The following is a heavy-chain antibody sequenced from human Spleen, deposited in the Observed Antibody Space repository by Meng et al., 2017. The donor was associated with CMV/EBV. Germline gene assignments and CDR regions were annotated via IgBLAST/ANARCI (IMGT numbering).Heavy chain of an antibody. CDR3: IRDRRFFDNYYVMDV. D-gene: IGHD3-10*02. CDR2: ISSSSSYI. J-gene: IGHJ6*02. V-gene: IGHV3-21*01. CDR1: GFTFSSYS. Sequence: GGSLRLSCAASGFTFSSYSMNWVRQAPGKGLEWVSSISSSSSYIYYADSVKGRFTISRDNAKNSLYLQMNSLRAEDTAVYFCIRDRRFFDNYYVMDVWGQGTTVTVSS.